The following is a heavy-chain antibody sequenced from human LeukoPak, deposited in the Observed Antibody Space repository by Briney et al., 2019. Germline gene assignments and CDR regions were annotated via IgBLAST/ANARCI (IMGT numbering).Heavy chain of an antibody. Sequence: GESLKISCKVSGYSFPSYWITWVRQMPGKGLEWMGRIAPGDSHTNYSPSFEGHVTISVDKSISTAYLQWSSLKASDTAMYYCARQPPGVYDTTQSWFDPWGQGTLVTVSS. D-gene: IGHD3-22*01. V-gene: IGHV5-10-1*01. CDR1: GYSFPSYW. CDR2: IAPGDSHT. J-gene: IGHJ5*02. CDR3: ARQPPGVYDTTQSWFDP.